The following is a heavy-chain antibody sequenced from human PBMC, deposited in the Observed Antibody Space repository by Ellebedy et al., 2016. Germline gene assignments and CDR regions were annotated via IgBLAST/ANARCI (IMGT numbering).Heavy chain of an antibody. V-gene: IGHV4-61*08. CDR2: IYYSGST. CDR3: ARDQGHYDFWSGRNHYYYGMDV. CDR1: GGSISSGGYY. D-gene: IGHD3-3*01. Sequence: SETLSLTXTVSGGSISSGGYYWSWIRQHPGKGLEWIGYIYYSGSTNYNPSLKSRVTISVDTSKNQFSLKLSSVTAADTAVYYCARDQGHYDFWSGRNHYYYGMDVWGQGTTVTVSS. J-gene: IGHJ6*02.